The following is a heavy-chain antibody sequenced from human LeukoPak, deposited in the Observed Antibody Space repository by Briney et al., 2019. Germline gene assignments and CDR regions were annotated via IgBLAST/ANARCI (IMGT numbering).Heavy chain of an antibody. CDR2: ISYDGSNN. D-gene: IGHD5-12*01. J-gene: IGHJ5*02. CDR3: ARGHNSGPWT. V-gene: IGHV3-30*03. Sequence: PGRSLRLSCAASGFTFSSYGMHWVRQAPGRGLEWAAFISYDGSNNYYADSVKGRFTISRDNSKNTLYLQMNSLRTEDTAVFYCARGHNSGPWTWGQGTLVTVSS. CDR1: GFTFSSYG.